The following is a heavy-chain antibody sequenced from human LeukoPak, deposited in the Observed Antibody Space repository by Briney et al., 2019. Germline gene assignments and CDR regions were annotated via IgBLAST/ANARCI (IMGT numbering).Heavy chain of an antibody. CDR3: ARRYRVTTGTTDYFDY. V-gene: IGHV4-38-2*02. Sequence: PSETLSLTCTVSGYSISSGYYWGWIRQPPGKGLEWIGSIYHSGSTYYNPSLKSRVTISVDTSKNQFSLKLSSVTAADAAVYYCARRYRVTTGTTDYFDYWGQGTLVTVSS. CDR1: GYSISSGYY. J-gene: IGHJ4*02. D-gene: IGHD1-1*01. CDR2: IYHSGST.